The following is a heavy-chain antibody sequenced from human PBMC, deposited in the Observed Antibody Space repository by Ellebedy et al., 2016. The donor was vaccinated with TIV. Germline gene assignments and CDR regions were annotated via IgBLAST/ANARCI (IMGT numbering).Heavy chain of an antibody. J-gene: IGHJ4*02. CDR2: IYYSGST. Sequence: MPSETLSLTCTVSGGSISSGVYYWSWIRQHPGKGLEWMGYIYYSGSTYYHPSLKSRLTISVDTSENQFSLNLSSVTAADTAVYYGARGSGGALGRRTYYFDYWGQGTLVTVSS. D-gene: IGHD1-14*01. V-gene: IGHV4-31*03. CDR3: ARGSGGALGRRTYYFDY. CDR1: GGSISSGVYY.